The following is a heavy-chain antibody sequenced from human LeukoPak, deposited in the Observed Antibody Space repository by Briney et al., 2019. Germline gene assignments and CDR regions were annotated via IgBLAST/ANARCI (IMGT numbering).Heavy chain of an antibody. CDR3: ARVSRPYSGYLSWFDP. V-gene: IGHV4-59*01. J-gene: IGHJ5*02. CDR2: IYYSGST. D-gene: IGHD5-12*01. CDR1: GGSISSYY. Sequence: SETLSLTCTVSGGSISSYYWSWIRQPPRKGLEWIGYIYYSGSTNYNPSLKSRVTISVDTSKNQFSLKLSSVTAADTAVYYCARVSRPYSGYLSWFDPWGQGTLVTVSS.